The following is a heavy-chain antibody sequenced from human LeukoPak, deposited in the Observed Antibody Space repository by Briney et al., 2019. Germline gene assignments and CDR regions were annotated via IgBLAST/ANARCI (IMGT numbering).Heavy chain of an antibody. CDR2: INWNGGST. V-gene: IGHV3-20*04. D-gene: IGHD2-2*01. J-gene: IGHJ4*02. Sequence: PGGSLRLSCAASGFTFDDYGMTWVRQAPGKGLEWVSGINWNGGSTGYADSVKGRFTISRDNAKNSLYLQMNSLRAEDTAVYYCARDGPMGSTSQDYWGQGTLVTVSS. CDR1: GFTFDDYG. CDR3: ARDGPMGSTSQDY.